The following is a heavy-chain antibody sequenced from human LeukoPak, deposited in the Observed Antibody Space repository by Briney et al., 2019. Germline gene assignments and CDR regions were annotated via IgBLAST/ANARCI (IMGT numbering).Heavy chain of an antibody. J-gene: IGHJ4*02. CDR2: IWFDGSHQ. CDR1: GFTFSNYG. CDR3: ARDRVKLERRGMYFDY. D-gene: IGHD1-1*01. V-gene: IGHV3-33*01. Sequence: GGSLRLSCAASGFTFSNYGMHWVRQAPGKGLEWVTVIWFDGSHQHYADSVRGRFTVSRDNSRNILYLQMNSLRAEDTAVYYCARDRVKLERRGMYFDYWGQGTLVTVSS.